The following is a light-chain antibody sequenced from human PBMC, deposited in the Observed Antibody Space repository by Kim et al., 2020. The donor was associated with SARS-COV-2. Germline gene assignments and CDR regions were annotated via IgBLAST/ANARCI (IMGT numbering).Light chain of an antibody. Sequence: IVLTQSPATLSLSPGERATLSCRASQSVRAFLAWYQQKPGQAPRLLIDDASNRATGVPARFSGSGFGTDFTLTSSSLEPEDFAVYYCQQRSNWLTFGGGTKVDIK. V-gene: IGKV3-11*01. CDR3: QQRSNWLT. CDR2: DAS. J-gene: IGKJ4*01. CDR1: QSVRAF.